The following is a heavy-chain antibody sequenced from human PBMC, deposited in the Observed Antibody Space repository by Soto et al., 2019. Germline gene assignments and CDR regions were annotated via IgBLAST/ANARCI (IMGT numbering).Heavy chain of an antibody. Sequence: PSVKVSCKASGGTFSSYAISWVRQAPGQGLERMGGIIPIFGTANYAQKFQGRVTITADESTSTAYMELSSLRSEDTAVYYCARDKADTAMVQDMDVWGQGTTVTVSS. D-gene: IGHD5-18*01. CDR1: GGTFSSYA. CDR3: ARDKADTAMVQDMDV. V-gene: IGHV1-69*13. CDR2: IIPIFGTA. J-gene: IGHJ6*02.